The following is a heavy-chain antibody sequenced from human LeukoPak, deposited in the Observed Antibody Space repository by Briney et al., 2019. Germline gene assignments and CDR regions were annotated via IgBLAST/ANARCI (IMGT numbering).Heavy chain of an antibody. V-gene: IGHV1-18*01. Sequence: ASVKVSCKASDYTFTNYGITWVRQAPGQRLEWLGWISTYNGNTNYAQKFQGRVTMTTDTSTSTAYMELRSLTSDDTAVYYCARVAGDTNTDTLDIWGQGTMVSVSS. CDR3: ARVAGDTNTDTLDI. J-gene: IGHJ3*02. D-gene: IGHD2-8*01. CDR1: DYTFTNYG. CDR2: ISTYNGNT.